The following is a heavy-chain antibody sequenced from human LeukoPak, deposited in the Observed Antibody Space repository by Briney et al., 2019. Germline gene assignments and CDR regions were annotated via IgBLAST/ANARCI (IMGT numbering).Heavy chain of an antibody. CDR3: AKEMNASPNWFDP. Sequence: GGSLRLSCAASGFTFSSYGMHWVRQAPSKGLEWVAVISYDGSNKYYADSVKGRFTISRDNSKNTLYLQMNSLRAEDTAVYYCAKEMNASPNWFDPWGQGTLVTVSS. D-gene: IGHD1-1*01. CDR2: ISYDGSNK. J-gene: IGHJ5*02. CDR1: GFTFSSYG. V-gene: IGHV3-30*18.